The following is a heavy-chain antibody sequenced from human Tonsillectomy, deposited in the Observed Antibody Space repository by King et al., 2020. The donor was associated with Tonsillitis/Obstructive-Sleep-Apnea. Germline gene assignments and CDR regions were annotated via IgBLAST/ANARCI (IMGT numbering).Heavy chain of an antibody. J-gene: IGHJ4*02. Sequence: VQLVESGGGLVKPGESLRLSCAASGFTFSSYSMNWVRQAPGKGLEWVSSISSSSNYIYYADSVKGRSTISRDNAKNSLYLQMNSLRAEDTAGHYCARGGGGYSGNDPLGVDYWGQGTLVTVSS. V-gene: IGHV3-21*01. CDR2: ISSSSNYI. CDR1: GFTFSSYS. D-gene: IGHD5-12*01. CDR3: ARGGGGYSGNDPLGVDY.